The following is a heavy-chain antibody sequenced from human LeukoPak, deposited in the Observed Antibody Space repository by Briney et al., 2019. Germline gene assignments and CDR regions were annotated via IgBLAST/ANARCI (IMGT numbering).Heavy chain of an antibody. V-gene: IGHV4-59*01. CDR3: ARRHLGNFDY. CDR1: GGAISSYY. D-gene: IGHD1-26*01. J-gene: IGHJ4*02. Sequence: SETLSLTCTVSGGAISSYYWSWIRQPPGKGLEWIGYIYYSGSTNYNPSLKSRVTISVDTSKKQFSLKLSSVTAAETAVYYCARRHLGNFDYWGQRTLVTVS. CDR2: IYYSGST.